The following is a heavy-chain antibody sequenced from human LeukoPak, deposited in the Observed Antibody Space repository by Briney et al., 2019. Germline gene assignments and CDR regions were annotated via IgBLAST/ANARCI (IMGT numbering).Heavy chain of an antibody. Sequence: GGSLRLSCAASGFTFSNYWKNWVRQAPGKGLEWVANIKQDGSETYYVDSVKGRFTISRDNARNSVYLQMNSLRVEDKAVYYCAGGRGWITDVWGQGTTVTVS. CDR3: AGGRGWITDV. J-gene: IGHJ6*02. CDR1: GFTFSNYW. CDR2: IKQDGSET. D-gene: IGHD2-2*03. V-gene: IGHV3-7*01.